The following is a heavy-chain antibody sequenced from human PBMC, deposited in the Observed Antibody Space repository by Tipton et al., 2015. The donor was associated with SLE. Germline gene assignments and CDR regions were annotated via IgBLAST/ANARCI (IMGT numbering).Heavy chain of an antibody. CDR3: ANDWGTWFDP. V-gene: IGHV3-30*02. D-gene: IGHD3-16*01. CDR1: GFTFSSYG. Sequence: GSLRLSCAASGFTFSSYGMHWVRQAPGKGLEWVAFIRYDGSNKYYADSVKGRFTISRDNSKNTLYLQMNSLRAEDTAVYYCANDWGTWFDPWGQGTLVTVSS. J-gene: IGHJ5*02. CDR2: IRYDGSNK.